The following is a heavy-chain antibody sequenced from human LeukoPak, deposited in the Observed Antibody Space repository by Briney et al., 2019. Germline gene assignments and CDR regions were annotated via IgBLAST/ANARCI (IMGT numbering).Heavy chain of an antibody. CDR3: ARDRRDYVWGSYRYTGPDY. D-gene: IGHD3-16*02. CDR1: GFTFSSYA. J-gene: IGHJ4*02. V-gene: IGHV3-23*01. Sequence: GGSLRLSCAASGFTFSSYAMSWVRQAPGKGLEWVSVIPGSGTSTYYADSVKGRFTISRDNSENTLYLQMNSLRAEDTAVYYCARDRRDYVWGSYRYTGPDYWGQGALVTVSS. CDR2: IPGSGTST.